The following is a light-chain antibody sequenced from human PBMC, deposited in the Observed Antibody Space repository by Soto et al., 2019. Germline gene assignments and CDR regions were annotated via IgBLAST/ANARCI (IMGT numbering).Light chain of an antibody. J-gene: IGKJ3*01. V-gene: IGKV1-27*01. Sequence: DIQMTQSPSSLSASVGDRVTITCRASQGIANYLAWYQQKPGKVPKLLIYAASTLQSGVPSRFSGSRSGTDSTLTISSLHPEDLATYYCQKSNSAPFTFGPGTKVDIK. CDR1: QGIANY. CDR3: QKSNSAPFT. CDR2: AAS.